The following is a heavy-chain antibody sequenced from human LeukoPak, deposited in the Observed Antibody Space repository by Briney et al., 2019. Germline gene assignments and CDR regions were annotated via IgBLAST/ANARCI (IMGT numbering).Heavy chain of an antibody. CDR3: ARADTYYYDSSGYPNGFDP. D-gene: IGHD3-22*01. J-gene: IGHJ5*02. CDR2: IYFSGDT. V-gene: IGHV4-61*03. CDR1: GGSVTSASNY. Sequence: SETLSLTCTVSGGSVTSASNYWTWIRQPPGKGLEWIGYIYFSGDTNYNPPLKNRVTISLDTSKNHFSLKLSSVTAADTAVYYCARADTYYYDSSGYPNGFDPWGQGTLVTVSS.